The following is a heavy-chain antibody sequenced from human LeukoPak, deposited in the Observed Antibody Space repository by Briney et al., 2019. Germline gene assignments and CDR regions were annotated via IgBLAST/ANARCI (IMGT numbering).Heavy chain of an antibody. V-gene: IGHV3-9*01. Sequence: EPGGSLRLSCAASGFTFSTYWMSWVRQAPGKGLEWVSGISWNSVSIGYADSVKGRFTISRDNAKNSLYLQMNSLRAEDTALYYCAKDIGTGGTGWYFDLWGRGTLVTVSS. CDR2: ISWNSVSI. D-gene: IGHD6-13*01. CDR3: AKDIGTGGTGWYFDL. J-gene: IGHJ2*01. CDR1: GFTFSTYW.